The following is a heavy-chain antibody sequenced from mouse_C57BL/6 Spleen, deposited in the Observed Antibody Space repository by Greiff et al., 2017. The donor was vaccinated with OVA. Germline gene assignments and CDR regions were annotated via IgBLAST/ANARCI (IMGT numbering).Heavy chain of an antibody. Sequence: QVQLKQPGAELVRPGSSVKLSCKASGYTFTSYWMHWVKQRPIQGLEWIGNIDPSDSETHYNQKFKDKATLTVDKSSSTAYMQLSSLTSEDSAVYYCAREVHWYFDVWGTGTTVTVSS. J-gene: IGHJ1*03. CDR3: AREVHWYFDV. V-gene: IGHV1-52*01. CDR1: GYTFTSYW. CDR2: IDPSDSET.